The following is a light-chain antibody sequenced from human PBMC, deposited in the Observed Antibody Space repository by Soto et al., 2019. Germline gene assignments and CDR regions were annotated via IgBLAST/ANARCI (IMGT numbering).Light chain of an antibody. CDR2: KAS. CDR1: QSIITR. Sequence: DIQMTQSPATLPASVGDRVTITCRASQSIITRLAWYQQKPGKAPKLLIYKASTLESGVPSRFSGSGSGTEFTLTISSLQPDDFATYYCQQYNSYPRTFGQGTKVEIK. V-gene: IGKV1-5*03. CDR3: QQYNSYPRT. J-gene: IGKJ1*01.